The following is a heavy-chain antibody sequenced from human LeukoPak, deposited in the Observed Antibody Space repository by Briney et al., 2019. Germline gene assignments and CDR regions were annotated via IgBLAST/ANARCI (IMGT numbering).Heavy chain of an antibody. CDR1: GFTFGDYG. D-gene: IGHD6-19*01. CDR2: IRSKAYGGTT. Sequence: PGGSLRLSCTASGFTFGDYGMSWFRQAPGKGLEWVGFIRSKAYGGTTEYAASVKGRFTISRDDSKSIAYLQMNSLKTEDTAVYYCTRVDSGWYSPFDFWGQGTLVTVSS. V-gene: IGHV3-49*03. CDR3: TRVDSGWYSPFDF. J-gene: IGHJ4*02.